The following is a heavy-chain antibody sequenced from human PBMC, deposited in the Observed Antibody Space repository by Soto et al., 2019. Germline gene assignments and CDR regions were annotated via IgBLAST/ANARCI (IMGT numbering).Heavy chain of an antibody. CDR2: IDPSGGTT. J-gene: IGHJ4*02. V-gene: IGHV1-46*01. CDR3: ARDWEFGY. CDR1: GYSFTSFY. D-gene: IGHD3-10*01. Sequence: ASVKVSCKASGYSFTSFYTQWVRQAPGQGLEWMGLIDPSGGTTIDPQKFQGRLTVTRDTSTSTVFMELTSLTSEDTAVYYCARDWEFGYWGQGTLVTVSS.